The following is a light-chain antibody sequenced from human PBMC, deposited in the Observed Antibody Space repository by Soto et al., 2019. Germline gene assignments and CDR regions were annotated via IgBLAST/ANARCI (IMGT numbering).Light chain of an antibody. CDR2: GAS. CDR3: QQYGSSSWT. CDR1: QSVTVNS. V-gene: IGKV3-20*01. Sequence: IVMTQSPSPMNLSPGEGVTLSCRASQSVTVNSLAWYQQKPGQAPRLLIYGASSRATGIPDRFSGSGSGTEFTLTISRLEPEDFAVYYCQQYGSSSWTFGQGTKVDI. J-gene: IGKJ1*01.